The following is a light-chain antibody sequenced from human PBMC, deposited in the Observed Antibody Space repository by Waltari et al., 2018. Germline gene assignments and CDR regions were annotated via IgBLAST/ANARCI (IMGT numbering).Light chain of an antibody. CDR1: QSLTKRY. J-gene: IGKJ2*01. CDR3: QQYGSSVLYT. V-gene: IGKV3-20*01. CDR2: GAS. Sequence: VLTQSPGTLSLSPGERATLSCRASQSLTKRYLAWYQQKPGQAPRLLIYGASSSASGIPDRFGGSGSGTGFTLTISRLEPEDFAVYYCQQYGSSVLYTFGQGPKLEIK.